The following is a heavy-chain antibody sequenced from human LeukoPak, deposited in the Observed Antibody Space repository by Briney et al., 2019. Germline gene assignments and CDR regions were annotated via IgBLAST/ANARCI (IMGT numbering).Heavy chain of an antibody. D-gene: IGHD2-15*01. Sequence: GRSLRLSCAASGFTFSSYGMHWVRQAPGKGLEWVAVISYDGSNKYYADSVKGRFTISRDNSKNTLYLQMNSLRAEDTAVYYCARVVVAKTYYFDYWGQGTLVTVSS. CDR2: ISYDGSNK. CDR1: GFTFSSYG. V-gene: IGHV3-30*03. CDR3: ARVVVAKTYYFDY. J-gene: IGHJ4*02.